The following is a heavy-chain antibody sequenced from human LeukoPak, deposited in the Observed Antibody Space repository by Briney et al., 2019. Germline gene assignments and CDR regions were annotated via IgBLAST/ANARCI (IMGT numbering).Heavy chain of an antibody. Sequence: GGSLRLSCAASGFTFSDYYMSWIRQAPGQGLEWVAYISHSSGFTNYADSVKGRFAISRNNAKNSLYLQMDSLRAEDTAIYYCAKLFKAYSSTWIDYWGQGNLVTVSS. J-gene: IGHJ4*02. D-gene: IGHD6-13*01. CDR3: AKLFKAYSSTWIDY. V-gene: IGHV3-11*03. CDR1: GFTFSDYY. CDR2: ISHSSGFT.